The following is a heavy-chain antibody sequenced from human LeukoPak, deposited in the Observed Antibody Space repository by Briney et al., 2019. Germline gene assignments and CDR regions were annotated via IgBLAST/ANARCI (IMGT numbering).Heavy chain of an antibody. CDR1: GGSISGYY. Sequence: SETLSLTCTVSGGSISGYYWSWIRQPPGKGLEWIGYIYYSGSGSTNYNPSLKSRVTISVDTSKNQFSLRLSSVTAADTAVYYCARRGGHGGSFDYWGQGTLVTVSS. CDR3: ARRGGHGGSFDY. CDR2: IYYSGSGST. V-gene: IGHV4-59*08. D-gene: IGHD4-23*01. J-gene: IGHJ4*02.